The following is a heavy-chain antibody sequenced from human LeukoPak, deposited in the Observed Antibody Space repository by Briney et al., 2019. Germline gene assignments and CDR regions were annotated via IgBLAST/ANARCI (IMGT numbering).Heavy chain of an antibody. D-gene: IGHD3-3*01. CDR2: INYSWDT. CDR1: GGSISSYY. J-gene: IGHJ6*03. Sequence: SETLSLTCTVSGGSISSYYWSWIRQPPGKGLEWIGYINYSWDTNYNPSLKSRVTISVDTSKNQFSLKLSSVTAADTAVYYCARQYPTIFGVIITNYYYYMDVWGKGTTVTVSS. CDR3: ARQYPTIFGVIITNYYYYMDV. V-gene: IGHV4-59*01.